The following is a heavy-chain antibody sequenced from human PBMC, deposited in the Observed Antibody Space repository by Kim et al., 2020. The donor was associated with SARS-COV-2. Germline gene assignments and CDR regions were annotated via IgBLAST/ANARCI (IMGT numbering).Heavy chain of an antibody. J-gene: IGHJ4*02. V-gene: IGHV3-23*01. CDR2: ISGSGDGT. CDR3: AKLVWPLGATYYFES. Sequence: GGSLRLSCASSGFTFSNYAMSWVRQPPGKGPEWVSAISGSGDGTYYADSAKGRFTISRDNSNNTLYLQMNSLRADDTAVYYCAKLVWPLGATYYFESWGQASLVTVSS. D-gene: IGHD1-26*01. CDR1: GFTFSNYA.